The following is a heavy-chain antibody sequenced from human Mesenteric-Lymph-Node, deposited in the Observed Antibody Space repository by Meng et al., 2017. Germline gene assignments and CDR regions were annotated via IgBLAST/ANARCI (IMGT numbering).Heavy chain of an antibody. CDR1: GSTFSNAW. V-gene: IGHV3-15*01. CDR3: TTRGATGAFDI. D-gene: IGHD1-26*01. CDR2: IKSKADGGTT. Sequence: GESLKISCAASGSTFSNAWMTWVRQAPGKGLEWVGHIKSKADGGTTDYAAPVKGRFTISRDDSKNTLYLQMNSLKTEDTAVYYCTTRGATGAFDIWGQGTMVTVSS. J-gene: IGHJ3*02.